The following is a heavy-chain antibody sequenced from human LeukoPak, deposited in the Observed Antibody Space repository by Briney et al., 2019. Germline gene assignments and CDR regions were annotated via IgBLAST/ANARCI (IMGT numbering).Heavy chain of an antibody. V-gene: IGHV4-4*09. CDR2: IHSGGST. Sequence: SETLSLTCTVSGGSIGRYHWSWVRQPPGKALEWIGYIHSGGSTNSNTSLKSRVTISLDTSKYQFSLKLNSVTAADTAVYYCASHRIPYNYGWVAFDYWGQGPLVTVSS. D-gene: IGHD3-10*01. CDR1: GGSIGRYH. CDR3: ASHRIPYNYGWVAFDY. J-gene: IGHJ4*02.